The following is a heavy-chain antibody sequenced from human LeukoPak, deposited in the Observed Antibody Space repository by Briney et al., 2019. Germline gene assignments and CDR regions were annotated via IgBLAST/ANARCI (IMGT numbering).Heavy chain of an antibody. CDR1: GFTFSSYA. D-gene: IGHD3-9*01. Sequence: PGGSLRLSCAASGFTFSSYAMSWVRQAPGKGLEWVSAISGSGGSTYYADSVKGRFTISRDNSKNTLYLQMNSLRAEDTAVYYCARQPFYDILTPGAFDIWGQGTMVTVSS. J-gene: IGHJ3*02. CDR3: ARQPFYDILTPGAFDI. V-gene: IGHV3-23*01. CDR2: ISGSGGST.